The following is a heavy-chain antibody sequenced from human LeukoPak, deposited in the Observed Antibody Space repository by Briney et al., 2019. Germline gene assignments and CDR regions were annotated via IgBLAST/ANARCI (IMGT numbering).Heavy chain of an antibody. CDR3: ARDLRAKLLWFGELFGY. CDR1: GGSFSGYY. Sequence: SETLSLTCAVYGGSFSGYYWSWIRQPPGKGLEWIGSIYYSGSTYYNPSLKSRVTISVDTSKNQFSLKLSSVTAADTAVYYCARDLRAKLLWFGELFGYWGQGTLVTVSS. V-gene: IGHV4-34*01. J-gene: IGHJ4*02. CDR2: IYYSGST. D-gene: IGHD3-10*01.